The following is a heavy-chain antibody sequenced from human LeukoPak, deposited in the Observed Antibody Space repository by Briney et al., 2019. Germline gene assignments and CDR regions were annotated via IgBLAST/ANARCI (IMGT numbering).Heavy chain of an antibody. CDR3: ARDMTGSGWYDAFDI. D-gene: IGHD6-19*01. J-gene: IGHJ3*02. V-gene: IGHV4-61*02. CDR2: IYTSGRT. Sequence: SQTLSLTCTVSGGTISSESYYWSWLRQPAGKGLEWIGRIYTSGRTNCNPSLNSRVTISVDTSKNQFSLKLNSVTAADTAMYYCARDMTGSGWYDAFDIWGQGTMVAVSS. CDR1: GGTISSESYY.